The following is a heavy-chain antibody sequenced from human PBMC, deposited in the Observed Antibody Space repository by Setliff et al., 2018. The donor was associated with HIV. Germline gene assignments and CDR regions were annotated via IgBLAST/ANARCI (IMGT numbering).Heavy chain of an antibody. V-gene: IGHV4-59*11. Sequence: SETLSLTCTVSGGSISSHYWSWIRQPPGKGLEWIGYIYYSGSTNYNPSLKSRVTISVDTSKNQFSLKLSSVTAADTAVYYCARGPSGTYYREFDFWGQGTLVTVSS. CDR2: IYYSGST. CDR1: GGSISSHY. CDR3: ARGPSGTYYREFDF. J-gene: IGHJ4*02. D-gene: IGHD1-26*01.